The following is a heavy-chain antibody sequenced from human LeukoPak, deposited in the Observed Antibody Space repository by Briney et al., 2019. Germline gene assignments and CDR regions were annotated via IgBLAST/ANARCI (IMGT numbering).Heavy chain of an antibody. V-gene: IGHV1-2*02. CDR3: ARDSGSWYRGWFDP. J-gene: IGHJ5*02. Sequence: ASVKVSCKASGYIFTGDYMHWVRQAPGQGLEWMGWINPNNGTTNYAQKFQGRVTMTRDTSISTGYMELSSLRSDDTAVYYCARDSGSWYRGWFDPWGQGTLVTVSS. D-gene: IGHD6-13*01. CDR2: INPNNGTT. CDR1: GYIFTGDY.